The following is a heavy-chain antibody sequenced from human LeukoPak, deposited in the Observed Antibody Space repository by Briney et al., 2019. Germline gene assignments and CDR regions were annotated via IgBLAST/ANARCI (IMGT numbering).Heavy chain of an antibody. CDR3: TTGPTAFDS. CDR2: IKPKADGGTT. V-gene: IGHV3-15*01. Sequence: PGGSLRLSCAASGFTFHYAWMTWVRQGPGKGLEWVGRIKPKADGGTTDYDAPVKGRFTISRDDSKNTFFVQMNNLKTEDTAVYFCTTGPTAFDSWGQGTLVTVSS. CDR1: GFTFHYAW. J-gene: IGHJ4*02.